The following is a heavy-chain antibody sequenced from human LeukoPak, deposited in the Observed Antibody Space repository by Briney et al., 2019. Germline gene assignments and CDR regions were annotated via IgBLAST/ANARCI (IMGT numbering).Heavy chain of an antibody. CDR3: ARINYYGSGSYYNPFDY. D-gene: IGHD3-10*01. V-gene: IGHV4-39*01. Sequence: KPSETLSLTCIVSGGSISSTSYYWGWIRQPPGKGLEWIGSIYYSGNTYHNPSLKSRVTISVDTSKNQFSLKLSSVTAADTAVYYCARINYYGSGSYYNPFDYWGQGTLVTVSS. CDR2: IYYSGNT. CDR1: GGSISSTSYY. J-gene: IGHJ4*02.